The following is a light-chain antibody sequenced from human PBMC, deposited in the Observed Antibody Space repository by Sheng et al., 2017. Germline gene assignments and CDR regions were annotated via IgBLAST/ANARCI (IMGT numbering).Light chain of an antibody. CDR3: QQRGSWPPYT. V-gene: IGKV3-20*01. CDR2: GAS. CDR1: QSVSSSY. Sequence: EIVLTQSPGTLSLSPGERATLSCRASQSVSSSYLAWYQQKPGQAPRLLIYGASTRATGIPDRFSGSGSGTHFTLTITSLQPEDFAVYFCQQRGSWPPYTFGQGTKLEIK. J-gene: IGKJ2*01.